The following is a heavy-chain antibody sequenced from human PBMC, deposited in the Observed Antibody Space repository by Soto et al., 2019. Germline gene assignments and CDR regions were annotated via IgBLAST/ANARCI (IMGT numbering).Heavy chain of an antibody. CDR2: FIPLLGRA. J-gene: IGHJ5*02. Sequence: QVQLVQSGAEVKEPGSSVKVSCKASGGIFTTYTINWVRQAPGQGLEWMGRFIPLLGRAIYAQNFQGRVTFTADRSTSTGYMEVTSLRSEDTAVYYCATGSPGERFDPWGQGTLVTVSS. CDR1: GGIFTTYT. V-gene: IGHV1-69*08. D-gene: IGHD3-10*01. CDR3: ATGSPGERFDP.